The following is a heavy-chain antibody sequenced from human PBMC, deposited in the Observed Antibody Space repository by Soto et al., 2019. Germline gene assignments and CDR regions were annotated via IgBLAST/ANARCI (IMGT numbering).Heavy chain of an antibody. CDR3: GKNALC. V-gene: IGHV4-39*01. J-gene: IGHJ4*02. D-gene: IGHD2-2*01. CDR2: IYYSGST. CDR1: GGSVSSTSYY. Sequence: QLHLQESGPGLVKPSETLSLICTVSGGSVSSTSYYWDWIRQPPGKGLEWIGSIYYSGSTYYNPPLTSRVTTSVHPSKVHVSLNLGSGTGGDTAIYYWGKNALCWGQGILVTVSS.